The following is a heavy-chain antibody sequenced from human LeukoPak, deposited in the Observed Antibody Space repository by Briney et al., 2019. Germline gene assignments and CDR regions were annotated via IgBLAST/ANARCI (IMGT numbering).Heavy chain of an antibody. CDR1: GFTFSGSA. D-gene: IGHD3-10*01. V-gene: IGHV3-73*01. Sequence: TGGSLRLSCAASGFTFSGSAMHWVRQASGKGLERVGRIRSKANSYATAYAASVKGRFTISRDDSKNTAYLQMNSLKTEDTAVYYCTRRPNYYGSGSYPYDYWGQGTLVTVSS. CDR2: IRSKANSYAT. CDR3: TRRPNYYGSGSYPYDY. J-gene: IGHJ4*02.